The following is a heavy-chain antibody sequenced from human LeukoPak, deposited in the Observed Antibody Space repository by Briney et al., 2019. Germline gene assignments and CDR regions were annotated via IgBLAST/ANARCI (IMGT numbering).Heavy chain of an antibody. D-gene: IGHD3-22*01. Sequence: GGSLRLSCAASGFTFSSYDMHWVRQATGKGLEWASAIGTAGDTYYPGSVKGRFTISRENAKNSLYLQMNSLRAGDTAVYYCARGTYDSSGYPTDDAFDIWGQGTMVTVSS. V-gene: IGHV3-13*04. CDR3: ARGTYDSSGYPTDDAFDI. J-gene: IGHJ3*02. CDR1: GFTFSSYD. CDR2: IGTAGDT.